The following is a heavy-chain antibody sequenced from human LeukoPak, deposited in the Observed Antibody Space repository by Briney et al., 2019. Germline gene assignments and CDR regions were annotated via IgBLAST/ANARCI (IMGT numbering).Heavy chain of an antibody. D-gene: IGHD2-2*01. J-gene: IGHJ4*02. CDR2: IRSDGGIK. CDR1: GFTFDNYG. CDR3: AKDVPAAYFDY. V-gene: IGHV3-30*02. Sequence: PGGSLRLSCAGSGFTFDNYGMHWVRQAPGKGLEWVAFIRSDGGIKYYADSVKGRFTISRDNSKNTLYLQVNSLRAEDTAAYFCAKDVPAAYFDYWGQGTLVTVSS.